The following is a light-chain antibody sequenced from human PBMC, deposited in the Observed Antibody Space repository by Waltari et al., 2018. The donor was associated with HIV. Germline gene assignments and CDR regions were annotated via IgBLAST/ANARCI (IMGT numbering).Light chain of an antibody. CDR2: EVS. V-gene: IGLV2-14*01. J-gene: IGLJ3*02. Sequence: QSALTQPASVSGSPGQSITISCTGTSSDVGGYHFFSWYPQHPGKPPKLMIYEVSNRPSGVSNRFSGSKSGNTASLTISGLQAEDEADYYCSSYTSSSTLVFGGGTKLTVL. CDR3: SSYTSSSTLV. CDR1: SSDVGGYHF.